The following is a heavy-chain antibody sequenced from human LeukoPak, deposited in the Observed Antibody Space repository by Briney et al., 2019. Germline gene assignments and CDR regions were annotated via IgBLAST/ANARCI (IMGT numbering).Heavy chain of an antibody. D-gene: IGHD5-12*01. CDR3: AKAAGYGGYFDY. CDR1: GFTFDDYA. CDR2: ISWNSGSI. V-gene: IGHV3-9*03. Sequence: GRSLRLSCAASGFTFDDYAMHWVRQAPGKGLEWVSGISWNSGSIGYADSVKGRFTISRDNAKNSLYLQMNSLRAEDMALYYCAKAAGYGGYFDYWGQGTLVTVSS. J-gene: IGHJ4*02.